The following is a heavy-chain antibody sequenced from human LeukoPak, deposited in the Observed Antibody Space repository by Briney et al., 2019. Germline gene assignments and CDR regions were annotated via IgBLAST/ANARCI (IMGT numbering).Heavy chain of an antibody. D-gene: IGHD3-10*01. CDR1: GFTFTGYA. J-gene: IGHJ4*02. CDR3: AKDLEISYYYGSGSKN. V-gene: IGHV3-23*01. Sequence: GGSMRLSCAASGFTFTGYAMSWVRQAPGKGLEWVSASTDYADSVKGRFTISRDNSKNTLYLQMNSLRAEDTAVYYCAKDLEISYYYGSGSKNWGQGTLVTVSS. CDR2: ST.